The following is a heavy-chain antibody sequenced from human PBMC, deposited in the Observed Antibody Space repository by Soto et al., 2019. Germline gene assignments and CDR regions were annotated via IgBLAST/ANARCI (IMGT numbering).Heavy chain of an antibody. V-gene: IGHV4-59*08. CDR3: ARHYMITFGGVIPKPPYYFDY. CDR1: GGSISSYY. J-gene: IGHJ4*02. CDR2: IYYSGST. Sequence: SETLSLTCTVSGGSISSYYWSWIWQPPGKGLEWIGYIYYSGSTNYNPSLKSRVTISVDTSKNQFSLKLSSVTAADTAVYYCARHYMITFGGVIPKPPYYFDYWGQGTLVTVSS. D-gene: IGHD3-16*02.